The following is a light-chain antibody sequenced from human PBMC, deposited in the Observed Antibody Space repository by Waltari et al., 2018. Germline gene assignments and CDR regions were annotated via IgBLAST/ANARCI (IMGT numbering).Light chain of an antibody. CDR3: AAWDHSLNGPV. Sequence: QSVLTQPPSASGTPGQRVTISCSGGSSNIGSNVVNWYHQFPGTAPKLLIYTNNRRPSWVPDRFSGSKSGTSASLAISGLQSEDEADYYCAAWDHSLNGPVFGGGTKPTVL. V-gene: IGLV1-44*01. CDR2: TNN. CDR1: SSNIGSNV. J-gene: IGLJ2*01.